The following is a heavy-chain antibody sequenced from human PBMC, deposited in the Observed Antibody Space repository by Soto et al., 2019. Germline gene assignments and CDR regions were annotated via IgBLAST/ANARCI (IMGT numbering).Heavy chain of an antibody. CDR2: IYQSGST. CDR1: GVSISSGGYS. CDR3: ASRDGYKIDWYFDL. D-gene: IGHD5-12*01. V-gene: IGHV4-30-2*01. J-gene: IGHJ2*01. Sequence: QLQLQESGSGLVKPSQTLSLTCAVSGVSISSGGYSWSWIRQPPGKGLEWLGYIYQSGSTYYTPSLKSQVTISVDRSKNQFSLKLSSVTAADTAVYYCASRDGYKIDWYFDLWGRGTLVTVSS.